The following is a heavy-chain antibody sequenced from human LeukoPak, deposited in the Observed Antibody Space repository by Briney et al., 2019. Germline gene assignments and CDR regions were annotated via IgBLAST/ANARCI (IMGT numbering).Heavy chain of an antibody. CDR3: ARDMYYGSGTPMQYGMDV. V-gene: IGHV3-11*01. CDR2: ISGSATTT. CDR1: GFTFSDYY. Sequence: KTGGSLRLSCAASGFTFSDYYMSWIRQAPGKGLEWVSFISGSATTTYYVDSVKGRFTLSRDNAKNSLYLQMNSLRAEDSAVYYCARDMYYGSGTPMQYGMDVWGQGTTVTVSS. J-gene: IGHJ6*02. D-gene: IGHD3-10*01.